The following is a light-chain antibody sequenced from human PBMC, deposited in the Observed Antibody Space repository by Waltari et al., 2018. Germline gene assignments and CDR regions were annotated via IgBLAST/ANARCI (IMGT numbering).Light chain of an antibody. CDR2: RAS. CDR3: QQHGTLPAT. J-gene: IGKJ1*01. V-gene: IGKV3-20*01. CDR1: QSVGSSS. Sequence: EIVLTQSPGTASLSPGDRVTLSCRASQSVGSSSLAWYQQKPGQAPRLVIHRASRRATGIPDRFSGSGSGTDFSLTISRLEPEDFAVYYCQQHGTLPATFGQGTKVEIK.